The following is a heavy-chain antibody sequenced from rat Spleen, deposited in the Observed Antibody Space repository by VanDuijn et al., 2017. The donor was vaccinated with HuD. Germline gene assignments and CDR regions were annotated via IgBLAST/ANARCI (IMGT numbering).Heavy chain of an antibody. CDR1: GFTFSNYY. J-gene: IGHJ4*01. Sequence: EVQLVESGGGLVQPGRSLKLSCVASGFTFSNYYMAWIRQAPGKGLEWVASITNASGRTYYPDSVKGRFTISRDTAQNTLYLQMNSLRSEDTANYYCARHLDYWPEAWGQRASVTVSS. CDR3: ARHLDYWPEA. CDR2: ITNASGRT. V-gene: IGHV5-31*01. D-gene: IGHD1-1*01.